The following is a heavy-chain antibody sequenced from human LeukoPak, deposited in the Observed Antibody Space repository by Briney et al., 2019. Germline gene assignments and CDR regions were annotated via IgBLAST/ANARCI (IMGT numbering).Heavy chain of an antibody. J-gene: IGHJ4*03. V-gene: IGHV1-8*01. Sequence: GASVTVSFKASGYTFTIYDINWVRQAPGQGREWMGWMNPNSGNTGYAQKFQGRVTMTRNTSISTAYMELSSLRSEDTAVYYCARVYVVLRNGEFDYWGQGTTVTVSS. CDR1: GYTFTIYD. CDR2: MNPNSGNT. CDR3: ARVYVVLRNGEFDY. D-gene: IGHD2-15*01.